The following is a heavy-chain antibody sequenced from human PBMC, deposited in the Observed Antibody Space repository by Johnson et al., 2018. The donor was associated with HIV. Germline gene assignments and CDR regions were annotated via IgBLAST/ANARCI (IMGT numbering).Heavy chain of an antibody. CDR1: GFTFSSYA. V-gene: IGHV3-30-3*01. J-gene: IGHJ3*02. CDR2: MWYDGSNK. D-gene: IGHD3-16*01. Sequence: QEKLVESGGGVVQPGRSLRLSCAASGFTFSSYAMHWVRQAPGKGLEWVAVMWYDGSNKYYADSVKGRFTISRDNSKNTLYLQMNSLGAEDTAVYYCAREGGIRGPSPVDAFDIWGQGTMVTVSS. CDR3: AREGGIRGPSPVDAFDI.